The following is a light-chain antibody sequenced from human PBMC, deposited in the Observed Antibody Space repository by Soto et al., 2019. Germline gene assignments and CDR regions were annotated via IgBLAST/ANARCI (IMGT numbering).Light chain of an antibody. Sequence: EIVLTQSPGTLSLSPGERVTLSCRASKSVSSSYLAWYQQKPGQAPRLLIYGASSRATGIPDRFSGSGSGTDFTLTISRLEPEDFAVYYCQQYGSSPYTFGQGTKLEI. CDR2: GAS. CDR3: QQYGSSPYT. CDR1: KSVSSSY. V-gene: IGKV3-20*01. J-gene: IGKJ2*01.